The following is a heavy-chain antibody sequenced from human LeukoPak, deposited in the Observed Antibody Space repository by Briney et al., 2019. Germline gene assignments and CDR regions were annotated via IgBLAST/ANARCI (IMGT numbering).Heavy chain of an antibody. CDR2: IYPGDSDT. J-gene: IGHJ4*02. CDR1: YW. V-gene: IGHV5-51*01. CDR3: ALYPLSGSYTPDY. D-gene: IGHD1-26*01. Sequence: YWSWIRQPPGKGLEWMGIIYPGDSDTRYSPSFQGQVTISADKSISTAYLQWSSLKASDTAMYYCALYPLSGSYTPDYWGQGTLVTVSS.